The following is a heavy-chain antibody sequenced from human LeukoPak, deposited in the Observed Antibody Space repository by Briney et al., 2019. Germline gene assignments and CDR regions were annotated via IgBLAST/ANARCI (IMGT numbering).Heavy chain of an antibody. CDR1: GYSISSGYY. D-gene: IGHD6-13*01. CDR2: IYNSGST. J-gene: IGHJ5*02. CDR3: ARAYSSSWYYNWFDP. V-gene: IGHV4-38-2*02. Sequence: SETLSLTCTVSGYSISSGYYWGWIRQPPGKGLEWIGSIYNSGSTYYNPSLKSRVTRSVDTSKNQFSLKLRSVTAADTAMYYCARAYSSSWYYNWFDPWGQGTLVTVSS.